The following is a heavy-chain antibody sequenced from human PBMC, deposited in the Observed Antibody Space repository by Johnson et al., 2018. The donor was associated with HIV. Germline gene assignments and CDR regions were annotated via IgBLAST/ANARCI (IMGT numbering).Heavy chain of an antibody. V-gene: IGHV3-11*04. J-gene: IGHJ3*02. Sequence: QVQVVESGGGVVQPGRSLRLSCAASGFTFSDYYMSWIRQAPGKGLEWVSYISTSGSTIYYADSVKGRFTISRDNAKNSLYLQMNSMRDEDTAVYYCARDLRGANWHDVFDIWGQGTMVTVSS. CDR1: GFTFSDYY. CDR3: ARDLRGANWHDVFDI. CDR2: ISTSGSTI. D-gene: IGHD1-26*01.